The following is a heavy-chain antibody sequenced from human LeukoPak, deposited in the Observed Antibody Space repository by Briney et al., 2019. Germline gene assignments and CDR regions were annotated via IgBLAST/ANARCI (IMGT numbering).Heavy chain of an antibody. CDR3: AKGSYYDSSGSFYFDY. CDR2: ISGSGDNT. CDR1: GFTFSSYA. V-gene: IGHV3-23*01. J-gene: IGHJ4*02. D-gene: IGHD3-22*01. Sequence: PGGSLRLSCAASGFTFSSYAMSWVRQAPGKGLEWVSGISGSGDNTYYADSVKGRFTISRDNSKNTPYVQVSSLGTEDTAAYYCAKGSYYDSSGSFYFDYWGQGTLVTVSS.